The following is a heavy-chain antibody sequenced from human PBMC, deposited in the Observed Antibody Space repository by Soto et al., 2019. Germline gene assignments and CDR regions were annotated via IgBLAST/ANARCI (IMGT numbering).Heavy chain of an antibody. J-gene: IGHJ6*02. Sequence: PGGSLRLSCAASGFTFSSYAMSWVRQAPGKGLEWVSAISGSGGSTYYADSVKGRFTISRDNSKNTLYLQMNSLRAEDTAVYYCAKGAKDDFWSGPYYYGMDVWGQGTTVTVSS. CDR3: AKGAKDDFWSGPYYYGMDV. CDR1: GFTFSSYA. CDR2: ISGSGGST. D-gene: IGHD3-3*01. V-gene: IGHV3-23*01.